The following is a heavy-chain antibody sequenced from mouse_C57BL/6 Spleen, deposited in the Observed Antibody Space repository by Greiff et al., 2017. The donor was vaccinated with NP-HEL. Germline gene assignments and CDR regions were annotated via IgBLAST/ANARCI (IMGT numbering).Heavy chain of an antibody. Sequence: QVQLKQPGAELVRPGSSVKLSCKASGYTFTSYWMHWVKQRPIQGLEWIGNIDPSDSETHYNQKFKDKATLTVDKSSSTAYMQLSSLTSEDSAVYYCARGGYYGSTDYWGQGTTLTVSS. CDR2: IDPSDSET. V-gene: IGHV1-52*01. CDR1: GYTFTSYW. CDR3: ARGGYYGSTDY. D-gene: IGHD1-1*01. J-gene: IGHJ2*01.